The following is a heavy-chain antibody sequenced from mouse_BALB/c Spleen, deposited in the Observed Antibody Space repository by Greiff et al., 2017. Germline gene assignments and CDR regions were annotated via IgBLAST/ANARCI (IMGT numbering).Heavy chain of an antibody. Sequence: EVQRVESGPSLVKPSQTLSLTCSVTGDSITSGYWNWIRKFPGNKLEYMGYISYSGSTYYNPSLKSRISITRDTSKNQYYLQLNSVTTEDTATYYCASPLYDYEAWFAYWGQGTLVTVSA. V-gene: IGHV3-8*02. CDR3: ASPLYDYEAWFAY. CDR2: ISYSGST. CDR1: GDSITSGY. D-gene: IGHD2-4*01. J-gene: IGHJ3*01.